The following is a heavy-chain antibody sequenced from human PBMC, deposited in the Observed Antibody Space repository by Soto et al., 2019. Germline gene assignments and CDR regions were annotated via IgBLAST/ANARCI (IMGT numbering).Heavy chain of an antibody. Sequence: GGSLRLSCAASGFTFSSYGMHWVRQAPGKGLEWVAVIWYDGSNKYYADSVKGRFTISRDNSKNTLYLQMNSLRAEDTAVYYCARAVFDDYGDYHFDYWGQGTLVTVSS. CDR3: ARAVFDDYGDYHFDY. CDR1: GFTFSSYG. CDR2: IWYDGSNK. D-gene: IGHD4-17*01. V-gene: IGHV3-33*01. J-gene: IGHJ4*02.